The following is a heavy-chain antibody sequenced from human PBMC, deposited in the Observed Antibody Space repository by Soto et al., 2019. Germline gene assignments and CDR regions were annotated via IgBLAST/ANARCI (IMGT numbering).Heavy chain of an antibody. CDR3: ARDSGDCYDDSNRPSNAFDK. J-gene: IGHJ3*02. CDR1: VHTFTNYY. CDR2: INPRGGNT. D-gene: IGHD2-21*01. Sequence: QVQLVRSGAEVREPGASVKVSCKASVHTFTNYYIQWVRQAPGQGLEWMGMINPRGGNTGYTERYQGKVTMPSDTSTSTVYMELSRLRPEDTAVYYCARDSGDCYDDSNRPSNAFDKVGQATLVTVSS. V-gene: IGHV1-46*03.